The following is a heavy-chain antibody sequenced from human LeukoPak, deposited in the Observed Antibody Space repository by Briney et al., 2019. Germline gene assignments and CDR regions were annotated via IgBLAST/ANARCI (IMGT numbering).Heavy chain of an antibody. CDR3: ARVAYYDFWSGPFDY. D-gene: IGHD3-3*01. Sequence: SETLSLTCTVSGGSISSGGYYWSWIRQHPGTGLEWIGYIYYSGSTYYNPSLKSRVTISVDTSKNQFSLKLSSVTAADTAVYYCARVAYYDFWSGPFDYWGQGTLVTVSS. J-gene: IGHJ4*02. CDR1: GGSISSGGYY. CDR2: IYYSGST. V-gene: IGHV4-31*03.